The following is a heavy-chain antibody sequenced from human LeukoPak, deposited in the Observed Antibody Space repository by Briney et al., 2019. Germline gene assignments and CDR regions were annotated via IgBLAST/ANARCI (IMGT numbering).Heavy chain of an antibody. CDR1: GFSFSTYT. CDR2: ISSNSTYI. D-gene: IGHD5-12*01. J-gene: IGHJ4*02. V-gene: IGHV3-21*01. CDR3: ARAWRRYTYLDS. Sequence: GGSLRLSCAASGFSFSTYTMNWVRQAPGKGLEWVSSISSNSTYIYYADSMKGRFTISRDNAKNSLYLQINSLSAEDTAVYYCARAWRRYTYLDSWGQGTLVTVSS.